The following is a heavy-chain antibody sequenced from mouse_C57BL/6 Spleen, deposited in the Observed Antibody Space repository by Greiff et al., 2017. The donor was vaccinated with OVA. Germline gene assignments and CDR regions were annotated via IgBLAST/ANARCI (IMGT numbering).Heavy chain of an antibody. CDR3: ARPGTGKYYFDY. Sequence: QVQLQQPGAELVRPGTSVKLSCKASGYTFTSYWMHWVKQRPGQGLEWIGVIDPSDSYTNYNQKFKGKATLTVDTSSSPAYMQLSSLTSDDSAVYYCARPGTGKYYFDYWGQGTTLTVSS. J-gene: IGHJ2*01. V-gene: IGHV1-59*01. CDR2: IDPSDSYT. CDR1: GYTFTSYW. D-gene: IGHD3-3*01.